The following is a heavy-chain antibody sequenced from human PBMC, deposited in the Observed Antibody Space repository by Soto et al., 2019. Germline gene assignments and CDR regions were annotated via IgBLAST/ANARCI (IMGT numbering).Heavy chain of an antibody. V-gene: IGHV4-31*03. CDR3: ASVMGGDF. CDR2: IYYSGRT. CDR1: GVSISTGGYY. J-gene: IGHJ2*01. Sequence: SETLSLTCTVSGVSISTGGYYWSWIRQHPGKGLEWIGNIYYSGRTYYNPSLKSRVILSVDTSKNHFSLNLRSLTAADSAMYYCASVMGGDF. D-gene: IGHD1-26*01.